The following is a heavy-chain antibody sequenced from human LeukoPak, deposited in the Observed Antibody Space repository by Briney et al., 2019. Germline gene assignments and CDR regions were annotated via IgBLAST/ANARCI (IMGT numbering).Heavy chain of an antibody. CDR2: PYTSGST. Sequence: SETLSLTCSVSGGSISSYYWRWIRQPAGKGLEWIGRPYTSGSTNYNPSLKSRVTMSVDTSKNQFSLKLSSVTAADTAVYYCARDGGVGAQYYFDYWGQGTLVTVSS. CDR1: GGSISSYY. CDR3: ARDGGVGAQYYFDY. V-gene: IGHV4-4*07. D-gene: IGHD1-26*01. J-gene: IGHJ4*02.